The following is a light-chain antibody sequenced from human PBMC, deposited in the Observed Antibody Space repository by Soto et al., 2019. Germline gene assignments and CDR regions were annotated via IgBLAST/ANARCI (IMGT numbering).Light chain of an antibody. CDR2: GAS. CDR1: QSVSRI. CDR3: QQYDKCPPT. Sequence: EIVMTQSPATLSVTPGERTTLSCRASQSVSRILAWYQQKPGQAPRLLIYGASTRATGIPVRFSGSGSGTEFTLTISSLQSEDFAVYYCQQYDKCPPTFGQGTKVDIK. V-gene: IGKV3-15*01. J-gene: IGKJ1*01.